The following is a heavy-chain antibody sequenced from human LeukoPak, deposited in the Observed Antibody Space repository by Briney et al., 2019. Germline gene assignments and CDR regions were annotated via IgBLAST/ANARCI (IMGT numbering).Heavy chain of an antibody. CDR1: GYSFTSYW. Sequence: GESLKISCKGSGYSFTSYWIGWVRQMPGEGLEWMGIIYPGDSDTRYSPSFQGQVTISADKSISTACLQWSSLKASDTAMCYCARSQVQYYYDSSGYYYFDYWGQGTLVTVSS. V-gene: IGHV5-51*01. J-gene: IGHJ4*02. CDR2: IYPGDSDT. D-gene: IGHD3-22*01. CDR3: ARSQVQYYYDSSGYYYFDY.